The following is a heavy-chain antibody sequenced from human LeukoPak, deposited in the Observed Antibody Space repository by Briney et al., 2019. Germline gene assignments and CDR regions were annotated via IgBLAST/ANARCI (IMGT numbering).Heavy chain of an antibody. Sequence: QPGGSLRLSCAASGFTFSNYAMSWVRQAPGKGPEWVSGISYSIGSTYYADSVKGRFTISRDNSKNTLFLQMNSLRVEDTALYYCAKDSEGYWFDPWGQGTLVTVSS. CDR1: GFTFSNYA. V-gene: IGHV3-23*01. CDR3: AKDSEGYWFDP. J-gene: IGHJ5*02. CDR2: ISYSIGST.